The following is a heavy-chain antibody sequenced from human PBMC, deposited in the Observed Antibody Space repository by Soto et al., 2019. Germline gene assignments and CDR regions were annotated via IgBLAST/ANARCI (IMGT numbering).Heavy chain of an antibody. V-gene: IGHV1-69*13. CDR2: IIPIFGTA. Sequence: ASVKVSCKASGGTFSSYAISWVRQAPGQGLEWMGGIIPIFGTANYAQKFQGRVTITADESTSTAYMELSSLRSEDTAVYYCALPLSNYGDYKGYYYYGMDVWGQGTTVTVSS. D-gene: IGHD4-17*01. CDR3: ALPLSNYGDYKGYYYYGMDV. J-gene: IGHJ6*02. CDR1: GGTFSSYA.